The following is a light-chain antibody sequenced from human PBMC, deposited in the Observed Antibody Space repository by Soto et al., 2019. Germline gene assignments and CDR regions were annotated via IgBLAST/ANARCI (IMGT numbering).Light chain of an antibody. CDR1: QSVSSNN. CDR3: QQYGSSPPFT. Sequence: EIVLTQSPGTLSLSPGERATLSCRASQSVSSNNLAWYQQRPGQAPRVVIYGASTRATGIPERFSGSGSGTDFTLTISRLEPEDFAVYYCQQYGSSPPFTFGPGTKVDIK. V-gene: IGKV3-20*01. CDR2: GAS. J-gene: IGKJ3*01.